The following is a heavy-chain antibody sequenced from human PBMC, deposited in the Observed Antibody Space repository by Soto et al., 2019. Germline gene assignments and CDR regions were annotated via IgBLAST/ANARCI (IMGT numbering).Heavy chain of an antibody. CDR1: GYSFTSYW. V-gene: IGHV5-51*01. CDR3: ARQRIAAAGTLYYYYGMDV. CDR2: IYPGDSDT. Sequence: PGESLKISCKGSGYSFTSYWIGWVRQMPGKGLEWMGIIYPGDSDTRYSPSFQGQVTISADKSISTAYLQWSSLKASDTAMYYCARQRIAAAGTLYYYYGMDVWGQGTTVTGS. J-gene: IGHJ6*02. D-gene: IGHD6-13*01.